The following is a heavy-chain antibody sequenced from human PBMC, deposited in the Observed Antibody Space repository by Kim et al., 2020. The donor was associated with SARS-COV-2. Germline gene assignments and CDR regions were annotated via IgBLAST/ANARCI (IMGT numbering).Heavy chain of an antibody. D-gene: IGHD3-16*01. V-gene: IGHV3-30*18. CDR2: ISYDGSNK. Sequence: GGSLRLSCAASGFTFSSYGMHWVRQAPGKGLEWVAVISYDGSNKYYADSVKGRFTISRDNSKNTLYLQMNSLRAEDTAVYYCAKDLGGITSGHWGQGTLVTVSS. CDR1: GFTFSSYG. J-gene: IGHJ4*02. CDR3: AKDLGGITSGH.